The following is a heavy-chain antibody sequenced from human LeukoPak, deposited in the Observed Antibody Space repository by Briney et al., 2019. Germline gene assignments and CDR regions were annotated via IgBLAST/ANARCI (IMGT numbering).Heavy chain of an antibody. CDR3: ARHVYLRRAIAVAGTGNKNYYFDY. CDR2: IYSSGST. Sequence: SETLSLTCTVSGGSISSSSYYWGWFRQSPGKGPEWIGSIYSSGSTYYSPSLKSRVTISVDTSKNQFSLKLSSVTAADTAVYYCARHVYLRRAIAVAGTGNKNYYFDYWGQGTLVTVSS. V-gene: IGHV4-39*01. J-gene: IGHJ4*02. CDR1: GGSISSSSYY. D-gene: IGHD6-19*01.